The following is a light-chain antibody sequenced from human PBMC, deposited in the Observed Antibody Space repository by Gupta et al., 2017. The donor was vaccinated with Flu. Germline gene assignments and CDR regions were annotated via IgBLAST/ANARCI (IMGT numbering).Light chain of an antibody. CDR1: QSLLHSNGYNY. CDR3: MKAIHPRT. CDR2: LGS. Sequence: MVRPKSPLSLPVTPGKPASISCRSSQSLLHSNGYNYLDWYLQKPGQSPQRLIYLGSNRASGVPDRFSGSGSGTDFTLKISRVEAEDVGVYYCMKAIHPRTFGGGTKVEIK. J-gene: IGKJ4*01. V-gene: IGKV2-28*01.